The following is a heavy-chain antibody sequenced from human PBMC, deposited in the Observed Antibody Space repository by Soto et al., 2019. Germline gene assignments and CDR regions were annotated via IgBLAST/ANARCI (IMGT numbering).Heavy chain of an antibody. J-gene: IGHJ5*02. V-gene: IGHV4-31*03. CDR1: GGSISSGGYY. CDR2: IYYSGST. D-gene: IGHD2-15*01. CDR3: ARGSTGSYNWFDP. Sequence: QVQLQESGPGPVKPSQTLSLTCTVSGGSISSGGYYWSWIRQHPGKGLEWIGYIYYSGSTYYNPSLKSRVTISVDTSKNQFSLKLSSVTAADTAVYYCARGSTGSYNWFDPWGQGTLVTVSS.